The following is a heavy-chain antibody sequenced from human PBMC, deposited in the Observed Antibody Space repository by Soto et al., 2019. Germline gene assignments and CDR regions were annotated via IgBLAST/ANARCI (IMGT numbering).Heavy chain of an antibody. CDR1: GFTFSSYD. CDR3: ARNRPHSPYYGMDV. J-gene: IGHJ6*02. V-gene: IGHV3-13*01. D-gene: IGHD2-21*01. Sequence: PVGSLRLSCAASGFTFSSYDMHWVRQATGKGLEWVSAIGTAGDTYYPGSVKGRFTISRENAKNSLYLQMNSLRAGDTAVYYCARNRPHSPYYGMDVRGQGTTVTVSS. CDR2: IGTAGDT.